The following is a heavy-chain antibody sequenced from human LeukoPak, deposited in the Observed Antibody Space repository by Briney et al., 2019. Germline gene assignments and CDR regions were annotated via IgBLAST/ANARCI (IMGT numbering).Heavy chain of an antibody. V-gene: IGHV3-33*01. CDR2: IWYEGSNK. Sequence: GSLRLSCAASGFTFSSYGMHWVRQAPGKGLEWVAVIWYEGSNKYYADSVKGRFTISRDNSKNTLYLQMNSLRVEDTAVYYCARAITGDLHNWFDPWGQGTLVTVSS. CDR3: ARAITGDLHNWFDP. D-gene: IGHD1-20*01. CDR1: GFTFSSYG. J-gene: IGHJ5*02.